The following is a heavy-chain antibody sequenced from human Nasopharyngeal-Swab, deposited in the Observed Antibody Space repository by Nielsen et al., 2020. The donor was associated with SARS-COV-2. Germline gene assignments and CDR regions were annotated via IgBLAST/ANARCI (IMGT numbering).Heavy chain of an antibody. D-gene: IGHD3-10*01. V-gene: IGHV3-30*18. CDR1: GFTFSNYG. CDR3: AKNAILWFGELFDGMDV. Sequence: GESLKISCAASGFTFSNYGMHWVRQAPGKGLEWVAVISYDENSKYYTDSVEGRFTISRDNSKNTLYLHMDSLSYEDTAVYYCAKNAILWFGELFDGMDVWGQGTTVTVS. CDR2: ISYDENSK. J-gene: IGHJ6*02.